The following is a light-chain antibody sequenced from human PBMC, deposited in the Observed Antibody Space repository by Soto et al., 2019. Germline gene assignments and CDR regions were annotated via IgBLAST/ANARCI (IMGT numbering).Light chain of an antibody. CDR3: QQYGSSPRT. Sequence: EIVLTQSPGTLSLSPGERATLACRASQSVSSSYLAWYQQKPGQAPRLLIYGASSRATGIPDRFSGSGSGTDFTLTISRLEPEDFEVYYCQQYGSSPRTFGQGPNVDIK. CDR2: GAS. CDR1: QSVSSSY. J-gene: IGKJ1*01. V-gene: IGKV3-20*01.